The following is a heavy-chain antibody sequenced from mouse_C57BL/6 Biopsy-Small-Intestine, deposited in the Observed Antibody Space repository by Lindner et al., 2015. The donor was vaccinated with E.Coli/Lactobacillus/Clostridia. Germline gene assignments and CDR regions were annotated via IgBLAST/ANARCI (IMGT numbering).Heavy chain of an antibody. J-gene: IGHJ2*01. CDR2: IFPGDGDT. CDR1: GYAFGSYW. V-gene: IGHV1-80*01. CDR3: AXKRSAGYDFEY. D-gene: IGHD2-10*02. Sequence: VQLQESGAELVKPGASVKISCKASGYAFGSYWMNWVKQRPGKGLEWIGQIFPGDGDTDYNGKFKGKATLTADKTSSTVYMQLNSLTSEDAAIYFCAXKRSAGYDFEYWGQGTTLTVSS.